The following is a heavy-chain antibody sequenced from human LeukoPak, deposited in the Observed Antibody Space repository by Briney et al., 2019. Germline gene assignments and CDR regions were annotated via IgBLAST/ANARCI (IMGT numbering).Heavy chain of an antibody. CDR2: ISYSGTT. D-gene: IGHD4-23*01. Sequence: SSETLSLTCTVSGGSISSGDYYWTWIRQHPGKGLGWIGYISYSGTTYYNPSLKSRVTISVVTSKNQFSLKLSSVTAADTAVYYCASHYGGDYFDYWGHGTLVTVSS. J-gene: IGHJ4*01. CDR3: ASHYGGDYFDY. CDR1: GGSISSGDYY. V-gene: IGHV4-31*03.